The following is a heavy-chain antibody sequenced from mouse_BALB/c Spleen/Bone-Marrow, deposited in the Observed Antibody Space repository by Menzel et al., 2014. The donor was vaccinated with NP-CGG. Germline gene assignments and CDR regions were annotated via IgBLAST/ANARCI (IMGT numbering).Heavy chain of an antibody. CDR3: ASYYYGSYGFAY. CDR1: GFNIKDTY. D-gene: IGHD1-1*01. J-gene: IGHJ3*01. V-gene: IGHV14-3*02. CDR2: IDPANGNT. Sequence: EVHLVESGAELVKPGASVKLSCTASGFNIKDTYMHWVKQRPEQGLEWIGRIDPANGNTKYDPKFQGKATITADTSSNTAYLQLSSLTSEDTAVYYCASYYYGSYGFAYWGQGTLVTIS.